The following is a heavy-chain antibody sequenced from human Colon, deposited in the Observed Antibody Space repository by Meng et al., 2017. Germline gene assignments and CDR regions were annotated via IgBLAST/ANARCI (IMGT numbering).Heavy chain of an antibody. Sequence: GSLRLSCTVSGGSLSSYYWSWIRQPAGKGLEGIGHIYTNEGNKYNPSLKSRVTISLDTPKNQFSLTLNSVTDADTAVFYCGRFSYYYAFDVWGQGTMVTVSS. J-gene: IGHJ6*02. CDR1: GGSLSSYY. CDR2: IYTNEGN. V-gene: IGHV4-4*07. CDR3: GRFSYYYAFDV.